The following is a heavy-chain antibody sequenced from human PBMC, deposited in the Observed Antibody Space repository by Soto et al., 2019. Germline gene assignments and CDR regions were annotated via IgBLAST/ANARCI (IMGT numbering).Heavy chain of an antibody. CDR2: VNHRGSA. CDR1: GGPFSGVY. Sequence: SETLSLTCAVSGGPFSGVYWSWIRQPPGKGLEWIGGVNHRGSANYNPSLESRVTMSVDTSKNQFSLKLTSVTAADSAVYYCARDAFCGSGTCRVGHWFDPWGQGXLFTVSS. V-gene: IGHV4-34*01. D-gene: IGHD2-21*01. CDR3: ARDAFCGSGTCRVGHWFDP. J-gene: IGHJ5*02.